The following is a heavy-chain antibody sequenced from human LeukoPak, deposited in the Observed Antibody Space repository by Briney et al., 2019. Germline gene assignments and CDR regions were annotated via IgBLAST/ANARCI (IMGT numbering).Heavy chain of an antibody. CDR1: GFTVDDYA. D-gene: IGHD5-18*01. CDR3: AKDTLPDTAMVDY. Sequence: GGSLRLSCAASGFTVDDYAMHWVRQAPGKGLEWVSGISWNSGSIGYADSVKGRFTISRDNAKNSLYLQMNSLRAEDTALYDCAKDTLPDTAMVDYWGQGTLVTVSS. CDR2: ISWNSGSI. J-gene: IGHJ4*02. V-gene: IGHV3-9*01.